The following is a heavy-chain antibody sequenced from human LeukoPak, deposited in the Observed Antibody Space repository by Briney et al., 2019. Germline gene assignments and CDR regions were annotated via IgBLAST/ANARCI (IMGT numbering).Heavy chain of an antibody. Sequence: GGSLRLSCAASGFTFSSYGMHWVRQAQGPGLEWVAVISYDGSNKYYADSVKGRFTISRDNSKNTLYLQMNSLRAEDTAVYYCAKESARSDILTGFNHFDYWGQGTLVTVSS. V-gene: IGHV3-30*18. CDR2: ISYDGSNK. CDR1: GFTFSSYG. D-gene: IGHD3-9*01. J-gene: IGHJ4*02. CDR3: AKESARSDILTGFNHFDY.